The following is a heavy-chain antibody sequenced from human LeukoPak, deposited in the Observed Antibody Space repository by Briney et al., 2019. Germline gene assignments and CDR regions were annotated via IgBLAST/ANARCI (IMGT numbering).Heavy chain of an antibody. Sequence: GGSLRLSCAASGFTLSSYWMTWVRQAPGKGLEWVATIKQDGSEKYYVGSVKGRFTISRDNAKNSLYLQMNSLRPEDTAIYYCASKIFGIPNYRGQGTLVTVSS. CDR1: GFTLSSYW. J-gene: IGHJ4*02. CDR2: IKQDGSEK. D-gene: IGHD3-3*01. CDR3: ASKIFGIPNY. V-gene: IGHV3-7*01.